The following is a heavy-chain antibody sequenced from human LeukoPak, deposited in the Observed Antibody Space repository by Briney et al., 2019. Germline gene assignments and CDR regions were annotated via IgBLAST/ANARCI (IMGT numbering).Heavy chain of an antibody. CDR1: GFTFSSYS. Sequence: GGSLRLSCAASGFTFSSYSMNWVRQAPGKGLVWVSSISSSSSYIYYADSVKGRFTISRDNAKNSLYLQMNSLRAEDTAVYYCARDFSSGWYSYYYYYYGMDVWGQGTTVTVSS. J-gene: IGHJ6*02. CDR3: ARDFSSGWYSYYYYYYGMDV. V-gene: IGHV3-21*01. D-gene: IGHD6-19*01. CDR2: ISSSSSYI.